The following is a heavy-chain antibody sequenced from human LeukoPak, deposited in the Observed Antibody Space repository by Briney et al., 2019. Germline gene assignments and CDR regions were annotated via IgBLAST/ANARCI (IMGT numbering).Heavy chain of an antibody. CDR2: IGGGDT. CDR1: GFTFRNFA. J-gene: IGHJ4*02. D-gene: IGHD2-8*01. CDR3: AKDGQSFNSMYDYFDS. Sequence: GGSLRLSCSASGFTFRNFAISWVRQAPGKGLEWVSSIGGGDTYYADSVKGRFAISRDDSRSTVDLQMSSLRAEDTAVYYCAKDGQSFNSMYDYFDSWGQGTLVTVSS. V-gene: IGHV3-23*01.